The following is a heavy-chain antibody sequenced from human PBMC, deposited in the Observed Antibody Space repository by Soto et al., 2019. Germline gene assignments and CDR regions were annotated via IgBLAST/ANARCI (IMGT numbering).Heavy chain of an antibody. CDR1: GYTFSSYG. CDR3: ARDRLRGYDSSGFYS. CDR2: INPSDGNR. V-gene: IGHV1-18*01. J-gene: IGHJ4*02. D-gene: IGHD3-22*01. Sequence: GASXKVSWKASGYTFSSYGINCVRQPPGQGLEWMGWINPSDGNRNFAQKFEDRVTMTTATSTNTVFLELRSLKSDDTAIYYCARDRLRGYDSSGFYSWGQGTMVTVSS.